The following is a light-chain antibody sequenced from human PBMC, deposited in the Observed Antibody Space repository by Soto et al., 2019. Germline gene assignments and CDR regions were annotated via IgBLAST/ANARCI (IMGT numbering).Light chain of an antibody. Sequence: IVLTQSPGILSLSPGERATLSCRASQSVSSSYLAWYQQKPGQTPRLLTYGASSRATGIPDRFSGSGSRTDFTLTISRLEPEDYAVYYCQQYGSSMYTFGQGTKLEIK. CDR1: QSVSSSY. V-gene: IGKV3-20*01. J-gene: IGKJ2*01. CDR3: QQYGSSMYT. CDR2: GAS.